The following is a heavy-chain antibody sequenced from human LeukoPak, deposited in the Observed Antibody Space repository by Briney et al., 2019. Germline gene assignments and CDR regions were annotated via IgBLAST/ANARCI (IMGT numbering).Heavy chain of an antibody. J-gene: IGHJ4*02. Sequence: SETLSLTCAVSGYSISSGYYWGWLRQPPGRGLEGIGSIYHSGSTYYNPSLKSRVTISVDTSKNQFSLKLSSVTAADTAVYYCARGKYYYDSSGYLPLDYWGQGTLVTVSS. D-gene: IGHD3-22*01. CDR2: IYHSGST. CDR3: ARGKYYYDSSGYLPLDY. V-gene: IGHV4-38-2*01. CDR1: GYSISSGYY.